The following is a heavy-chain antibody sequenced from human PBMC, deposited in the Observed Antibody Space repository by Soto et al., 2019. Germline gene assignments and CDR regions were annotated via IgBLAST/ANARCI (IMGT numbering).Heavy chain of an antibody. J-gene: IGHJ4*02. V-gene: IGHV4-39*01. D-gene: IGHD6-19*01. Sequence: SETLSLTCTVSGGSISSSGYYWGWIRQPPGKGLEWIGSIYYSGSTYFNPSLKSQVTISVDTSKNQFSLKLSSVTAADTAVYYCARHDMYSSGWNYLDYWGQGTLVTVSS. CDR3: ARHDMYSSGWNYLDY. CDR1: GGSISSSGYY. CDR2: IYYSGST.